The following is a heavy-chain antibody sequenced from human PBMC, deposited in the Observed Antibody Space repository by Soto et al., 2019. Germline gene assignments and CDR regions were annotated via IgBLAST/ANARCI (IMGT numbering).Heavy chain of an antibody. D-gene: IGHD5-18*01. CDR3: ARSVRRGYSYGYYFDY. V-gene: IGHV1-18*01. CDR1: GYTFTSYG. CDR2: ISAYNGNT. Sequence: GASVKVSCKASGYTFTSYGISWVRQAPGQGLEWMGWISAYNGNTNYAQKLQGRVTMTTDTSTSTAYMELRSLRSDDTAVYYCARSVRRGYSYGYYFDYWGQATLVTVSS. J-gene: IGHJ4*02.